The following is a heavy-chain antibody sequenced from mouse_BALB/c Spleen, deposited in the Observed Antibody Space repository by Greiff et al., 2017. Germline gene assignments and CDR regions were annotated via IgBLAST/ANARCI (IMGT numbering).Heavy chain of an antibody. CDR1: GYAFSSSW. CDR3: ARFSGAMDY. CDR2: IYPGDGDT. Sequence: QVQLQQSGPELVKPGASVKISCKASGYAFSSSWMNWVKQRPGQGLEWIGRIYPGDGDTNYNGKFKGKATLTADKSSSTAYMQLSSLTSVDSAVYFCARFSGAMDYWGQGTSVTVSS. V-gene: IGHV1-82*01. J-gene: IGHJ4*01. D-gene: IGHD6-2*01.